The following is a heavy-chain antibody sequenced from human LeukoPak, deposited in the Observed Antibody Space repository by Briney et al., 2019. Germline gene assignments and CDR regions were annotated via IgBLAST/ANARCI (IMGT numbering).Heavy chain of an antibody. Sequence: AGGSLRLSCTASGFTFKSYAMSWVRQAPGRGLEWIASISPSGGTTYYGDSVRGRFTSSRDNSKNTLYLQMSSLRADDTAVYYCAQRDDTFDFWGQGTMVIVSS. CDR3: AQRDDTFDF. CDR1: GFTFKSYA. CDR2: ISPSGGTT. V-gene: IGHV3-23*01. J-gene: IGHJ3*01.